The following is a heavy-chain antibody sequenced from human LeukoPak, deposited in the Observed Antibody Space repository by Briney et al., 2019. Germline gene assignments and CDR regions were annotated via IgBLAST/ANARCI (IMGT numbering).Heavy chain of an antibody. CDR3: ARDGSSWYGMDV. CDR2: IWYDGSNK. CDR1: GFTFSSYG. V-gene: IGHV3-33*01. J-gene: IGHJ6*04. D-gene: IGHD6-13*01. Sequence: GGSLRLSCAASGFTFSSYGMHWVRQAPGKGLEWVAVIWYDGSNKYYADSVKGRFTISRDNSKNTLYLQMNSLRAEDTAVYYCARDGSSWYGMDVWGKGTTVTVSS.